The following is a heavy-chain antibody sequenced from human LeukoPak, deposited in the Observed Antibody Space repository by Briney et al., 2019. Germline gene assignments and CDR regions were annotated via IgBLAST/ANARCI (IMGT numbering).Heavy chain of an antibody. J-gene: IGHJ4*02. V-gene: IGHV3-72*01. CDR3: ARLHSSGWYTDY. CDR2: SRNKANSYTT. CDR1: GFTFSDHY. D-gene: IGHD6-19*01. Sequence: GGSLRLSCAASGFTFSDHYMDWVRQAPGQGLEWVGRSRNKANSYTTEYAASVKGRFTISRDDSKNSLYLQMNSLKTEDTAVYYCARLHSSGWYTDYWGQGTLVTVSS.